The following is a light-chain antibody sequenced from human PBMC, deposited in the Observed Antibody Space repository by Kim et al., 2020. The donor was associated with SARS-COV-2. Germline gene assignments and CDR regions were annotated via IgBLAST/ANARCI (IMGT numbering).Light chain of an antibody. CDR3: QSADSIGTYWV. CDR2: NDS. CDR1: ALAKQY. V-gene: IGLV3-25*03. Sequence: SYELTQPPSVSVSPGQTARITCSGDALAKQYAFWFQQKPGQAPVLVMYNDSDRPSGIHERFSGSSSGTTVTLTISGVQAEDEADYYCQSADSIGTYWVFGGGTQLTVL. J-gene: IGLJ3*02.